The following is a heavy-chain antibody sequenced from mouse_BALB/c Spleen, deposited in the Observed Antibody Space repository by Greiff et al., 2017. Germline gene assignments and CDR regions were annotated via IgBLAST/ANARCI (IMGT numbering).Heavy chain of an antibody. CDR3: ARRYGNFYAMDY. J-gene: IGHJ4*01. CDR1: GFTFSSYA. V-gene: IGHV5-9-3*01. CDR2: ISSGGSYT. Sequence: EVQVVESGGGLVKPGGSLKLSCAASGFTFSSYAMSWVRQTPEKRLEWVATISSGGSYTYYPDSVKGRFTISRDNAKNTLYLQMSSLRSEDTAMYYCARRYGNFYAMDYRGQGTSGNVSS. D-gene: IGHD2-1*01.